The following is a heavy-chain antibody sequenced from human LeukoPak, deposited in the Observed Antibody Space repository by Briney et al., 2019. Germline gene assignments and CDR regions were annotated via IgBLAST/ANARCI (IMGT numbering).Heavy chain of an antibody. CDR1: GYTFTSYG. J-gene: IGHJ6*03. CDR3: ARGESGTTVTTNLRYYYYYMDV. D-gene: IGHD4-17*01. Sequence: ASVKVSCKASGYTFTSYGISWVRQAPGQGLEWMGWISAYNGNTNYAQKLQGRVTMTTDTSTSTAYMELRSLRSDDTAVYYCARGESGTTVTTNLRYYYYYMDVWGKGTTVTVSS. CDR2: ISAYNGNT. V-gene: IGHV1-18*01.